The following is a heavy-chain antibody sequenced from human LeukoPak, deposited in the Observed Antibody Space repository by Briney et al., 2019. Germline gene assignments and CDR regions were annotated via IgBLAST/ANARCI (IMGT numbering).Heavy chain of an antibody. Sequence: SVKVSCKASGGTFSSYAISWVRQAPGQGLEWMGGIIPIFGTANYAQKFQGRVTITADESTSTAYMELSSLRSEDTAVYYCASSYYGSGSYYITWYYYMDVWGKGTTVTVSS. J-gene: IGHJ6*03. CDR2: IIPIFGTA. CDR3: ASSYYGSGSYYITWYYYMDV. D-gene: IGHD3-10*01. CDR1: GGTFSSYA. V-gene: IGHV1-69*13.